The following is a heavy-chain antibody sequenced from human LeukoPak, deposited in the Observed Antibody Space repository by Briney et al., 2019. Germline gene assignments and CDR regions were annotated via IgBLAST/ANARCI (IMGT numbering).Heavy chain of an antibody. J-gene: IGHJ4*02. V-gene: IGHV4-4*02. CDR2: IYHSGST. D-gene: IGHD2-21*02. CDR1: GGSISSSNW. CDR3: ARGTGHIVVVTAIPEAYYFDY. Sequence: PSGTLSLTCAVSGGSISSSNWWSWVRQPPGKGLEWIGEIYHSGSTNYNPSLKSRVTISVDKSKNQFSLKLSSVTAADTAVYYCARGTGHIVVVTAIPEAYYFDYWGQGTLVTVSS.